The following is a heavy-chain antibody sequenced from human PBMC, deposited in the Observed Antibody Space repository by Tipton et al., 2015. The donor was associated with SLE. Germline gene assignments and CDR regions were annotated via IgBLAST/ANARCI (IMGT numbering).Heavy chain of an antibody. CDR2: IYSSGST. CDR3: AREWSSFDF. CDR1: GGSMSIYK. D-gene: IGHD2-15*01. J-gene: IGHJ4*02. Sequence: LRLSCIVFGGSMSIYKWSWIRQTPGKGLEWIGFIYSSGSTMYNPSLKSRVTISVDTSKNQFSLTLTSVTAADTAVYYCAREWSSFDFWGQGTLVTVSS. V-gene: IGHV4-59*01.